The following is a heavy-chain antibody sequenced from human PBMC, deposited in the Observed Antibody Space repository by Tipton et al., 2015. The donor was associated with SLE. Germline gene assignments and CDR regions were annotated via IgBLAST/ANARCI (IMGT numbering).Heavy chain of an antibody. J-gene: IGHJ6*03. V-gene: IGHV4-39*07. CDR2: ISYGGVT. CDR3: ARVGFYYDSSGYPFYYYYYMDV. D-gene: IGHD3-22*01. Sequence: TLSLTCTVSGGSISSTNQYWVWIRQPPGKGLEWVGTISYGGVTYYNASLTGRVTISVDTSRNQFSLKLSSVTAADTAVYYCARVGFYYDSSGYPFYYYYYMDVWGKGTTVTVSS. CDR1: GGSISSTNQY.